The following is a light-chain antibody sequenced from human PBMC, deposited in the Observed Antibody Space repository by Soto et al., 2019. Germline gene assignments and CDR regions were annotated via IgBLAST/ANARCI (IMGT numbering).Light chain of an antibody. CDR3: QQYGRSPLT. CDR2: GAS. J-gene: IGKJ4*01. Sequence: EIVLTQSPGTLSLSPGERATLSCRASQSVSSSSLAWFQQKPGQAPRLLIYGASSRATGTPDRFSGSGSGTDFTLTISRLEPEDFAVYHCQQYGRSPLTFGGGTKVDIK. CDR1: QSVSSSS. V-gene: IGKV3-20*01.